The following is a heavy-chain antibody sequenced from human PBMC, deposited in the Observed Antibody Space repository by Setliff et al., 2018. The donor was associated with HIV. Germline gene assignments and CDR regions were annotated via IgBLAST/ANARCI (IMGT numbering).Heavy chain of an antibody. J-gene: IGHJ4*02. CDR2: INHSGST. CDR1: GGSFSGYY. V-gene: IGHV4-34*01. D-gene: IGHD1-26*01. Sequence: SLTCAVYGGSFSGYYWSWIRQPPGKGLECIGEINHSGSTDYNPSLKSRVTISVDRFRNQFSLQLRSVTAADTAVYYCARGPSGTYYREFDFWGQGTLVTVSS. CDR3: ARGPSGTYYREFDF.